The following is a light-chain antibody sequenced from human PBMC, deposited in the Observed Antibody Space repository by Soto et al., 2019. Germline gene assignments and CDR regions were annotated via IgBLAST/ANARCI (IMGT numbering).Light chain of an antibody. V-gene: IGLV1-40*01. CDR3: QSYDSSLSVEV. J-gene: IGLJ1*01. CDR1: SSNIGAGYD. CDR2: GNS. Sequence: QSVLTQPPSVSGAPGQRVTISCTGSSSNIGAGYDVHWYQQLPGTAPKLLIYGNSNRSSGVPDRFSGSKSGTSASLAITGLQAEDEADYYCQSYDSSLSVEVFGTGTKVTVL.